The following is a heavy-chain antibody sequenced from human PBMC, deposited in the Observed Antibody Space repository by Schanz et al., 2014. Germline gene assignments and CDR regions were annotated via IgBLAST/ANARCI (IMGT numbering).Heavy chain of an antibody. V-gene: IGHV1-18*01. CDR3: ARDRRRYCSTASCLHDNWFDP. CDR1: GYTFTSHG. CDR2: ITAYNGDT. Sequence: QVQLVQSGAELRKPGASVKVSCKASGYTFTSHGISWVRQAPGQGLEWMGWITAYNGDTNYALKLQGRVTMTTDTSTGTAYMELRSLRSDDTAVYYCARDRRRYCSTASCLHDNWFDPWGQGTLVTVSS. D-gene: IGHD2-2*01. J-gene: IGHJ5*02.